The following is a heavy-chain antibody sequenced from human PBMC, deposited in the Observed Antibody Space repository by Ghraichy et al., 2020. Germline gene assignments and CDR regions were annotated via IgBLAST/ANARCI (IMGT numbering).Heavy chain of an antibody. D-gene: IGHD6-6*01. CDR2: INPNSGGT. J-gene: IGHJ4*02. CDR1: GYTFTGYY. Sequence: ASVKVSCKASGYTFTGYYMHWVRQAPGQGLEWMGWINPNSGGTNYAQKFQGRVTMTRDTSISTAYMELSRLRSDDTAVYYCAREWGAARGFDYWGQGTLVTVSS. V-gene: IGHV1-2*02. CDR3: AREWGAARGFDY.